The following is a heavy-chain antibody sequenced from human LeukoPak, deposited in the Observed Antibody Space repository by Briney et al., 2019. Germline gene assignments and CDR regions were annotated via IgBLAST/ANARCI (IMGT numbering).Heavy chain of an antibody. Sequence: PSETLSLTCTVSGASINNYYWNWIRQPAGKGLEWIGRISSSGISNHNPSLESRVAMSVDPSRNQFSLKLSSVTAADTAVYFCARAIVNTWNLDYWGQGTLVTVSS. V-gene: IGHV4-4*07. CDR3: ARAIVNTWNLDY. J-gene: IGHJ4*02. CDR1: GASINNYY. CDR2: ISSSGIS. D-gene: IGHD1-1*01.